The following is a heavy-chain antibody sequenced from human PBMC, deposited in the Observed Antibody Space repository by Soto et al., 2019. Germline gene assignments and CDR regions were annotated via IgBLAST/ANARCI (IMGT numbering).Heavy chain of an antibody. V-gene: IGHV1-8*01. Sequence: QVQLVQSGAEVKKPGASVKVSCKASGDPFINYDIKWVRQATGQGLEWMGWMNPNSGNTGYVRKFQGRVTMTRNTSISTAYMELSSLRSEDTAVYYCARGRNGMDVWGQGTTVTVSS. CDR1: GDPFINYD. CDR3: ARGRNGMDV. J-gene: IGHJ6*02. CDR2: MNPNSGNT.